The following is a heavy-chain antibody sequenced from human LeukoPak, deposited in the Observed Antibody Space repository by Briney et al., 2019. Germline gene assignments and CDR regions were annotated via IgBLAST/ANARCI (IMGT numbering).Heavy chain of an antibody. CDR2: ISAYNGNT. D-gene: IGHD3-22*01. CDR3: ARGLYDSSVDYFDY. CDR1: GGTFSSYA. J-gene: IGHJ4*02. Sequence: ASVKVSCKASGGTFSSYAISWVRQAPGQGLEWMGWISAYNGNTNYAQKLQGRVTMTTDTSTSTAYMELRSLRSDDTAVYYCARGLYDSSVDYFDYWGQGTLVTVSS. V-gene: IGHV1-18*01.